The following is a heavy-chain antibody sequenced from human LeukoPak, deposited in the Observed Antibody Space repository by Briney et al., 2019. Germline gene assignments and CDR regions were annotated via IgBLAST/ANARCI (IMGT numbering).Heavy chain of an antibody. CDR3: AKDVRSSVYYRQFDY. J-gene: IGHJ4*02. D-gene: IGHD3-22*01. V-gene: IGHV3-23*01. CDR1: GFTFSSYA. CDR2: ISGSGDKT. Sequence: GGSLRLSCAASGFTFSSYAMSWVRQAPGKGLEWVSAISGSGDKTYYADSVKGQFTISRDNSKNTLYLQMNSLRAEDTAVYYCAKDVRSSVYYRQFDYWGQGTLVTVSS.